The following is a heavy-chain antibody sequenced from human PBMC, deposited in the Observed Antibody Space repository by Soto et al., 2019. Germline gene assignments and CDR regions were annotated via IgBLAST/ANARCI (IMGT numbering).Heavy chain of an antibody. V-gene: IGHV3-73*01. CDR2: IGIKANNHAT. D-gene: IGHD2-15*01. J-gene: IGHJ6*04. CDR3: TRPFDCSGDACYSGWYYYYGMDV. Sequence: EVQLVESGGGSVQPGGSLKLSCAASGFTFSGSAMHWVRQASGKGLEWVGRIGIKANNHATAYAASVKGRFIIFRDGSKNTAHLQMNSLKSEDTAVSYCTRPFDCSGDACYSGWYYYYGMDVWGKGTTVTVSS. CDR1: GFTFSGSA.